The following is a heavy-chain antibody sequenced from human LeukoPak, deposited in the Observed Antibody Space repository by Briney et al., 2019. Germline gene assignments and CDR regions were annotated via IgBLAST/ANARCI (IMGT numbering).Heavy chain of an antibody. D-gene: IGHD3-22*01. V-gene: IGHV3-11*01. Sequence: GGSLRLSCAASGFTFSDFYMTWIRQAPGKGLEWVSYISNRGSTIHYADSVRGRFTISRDNAKKSLYLQMNSLRAEDTAVYYCARSADRSGYFREIALYYFDYWGQGTLVTVSS. CDR1: GFTFSDFY. CDR2: ISNRGSTI. J-gene: IGHJ4*02. CDR3: ARSADRSGYFREIALYYFDY.